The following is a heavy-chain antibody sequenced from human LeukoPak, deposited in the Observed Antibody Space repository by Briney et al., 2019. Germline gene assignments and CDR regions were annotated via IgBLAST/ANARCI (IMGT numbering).Heavy chain of an antibody. V-gene: IGHV3-73*01. D-gene: IGHD3-9*01. CDR3: TSQGILTGYPVDY. CDR2: IRSKANSYAT. Sequence: GGSLRLSCAASGFTFSGSAMHWVRQASGKGLGWVGRIRSKANSYATAYAASVKGRFTISRDDSKNTAYLQMNSLKTEDTAVYYCTSQGILTGYPVDYWGQGTLVTVSS. CDR1: GFTFSGSA. J-gene: IGHJ4*02.